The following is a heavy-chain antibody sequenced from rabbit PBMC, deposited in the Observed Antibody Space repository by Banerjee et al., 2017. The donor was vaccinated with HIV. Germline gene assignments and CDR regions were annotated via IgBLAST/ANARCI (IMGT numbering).Heavy chain of an antibody. CDR2: VYGGTSDTA. Sequence: QSLQESGGELVKHGASLPIPSTASGFSFTNNYWIFCVRQAPGKGLEWVACVYGGTSDTAYEARGTERLFTSNESWSTVVTLMISMPAADEAGSYFAGRSGYAIYWYFNLWGPGTLVTVS. CDR3: AGRSGYAIYWYFNL. V-gene: IGHV1S40*01. CDR1: GFSFTNNYW. J-gene: IGHJ4*01. D-gene: IGHD6-1*01.